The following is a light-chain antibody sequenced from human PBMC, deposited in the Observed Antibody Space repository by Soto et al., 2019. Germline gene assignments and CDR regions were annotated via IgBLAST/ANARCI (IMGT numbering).Light chain of an antibody. CDR3: QPYGSLPT. V-gene: IGKV3-20*01. Sequence: EIVLTQSPGTPSLSPGDRTTLSHRARPRVNSGYLVWYQQQPGPPPRLLIFAPSSRAPGPPVRFSVSGSGTDFTPTITRLQPDDFAVYYRQPYGSLPTFGQGTKLDIK. CDR1: PRVNSGY. CDR2: APS. J-gene: IGKJ5*01.